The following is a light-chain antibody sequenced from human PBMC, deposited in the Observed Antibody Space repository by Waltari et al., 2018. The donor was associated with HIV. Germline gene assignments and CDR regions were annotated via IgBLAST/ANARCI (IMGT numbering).Light chain of an antibody. V-gene: IGLV2-23*02. CDR2: EVS. CDR1: RPDDGNFDL. CDR3: CSYAGGSAFYV. Sequence: SALTHPPPGPGSPGPSIPCPCPATRPDDGNFDLFPWFQPPPGKAPKLMIYEVSKRPSGVSNRFSGSKSGNTASLTISGLQAEDEGDYYCCSYAGGSAFYVFGTGTKVTVL. J-gene: IGLJ1*01.